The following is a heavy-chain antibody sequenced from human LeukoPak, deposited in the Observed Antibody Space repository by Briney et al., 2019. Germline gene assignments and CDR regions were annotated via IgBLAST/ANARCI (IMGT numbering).Heavy chain of an antibody. Sequence: PGGSLRLSCAASGFTFSSYGMHWVRQAPGKGLEWVAFIRYDGSNKYYADSVKGRFTISRDNSKNTLYLQMNSLRAEDTAVYYCAKDRCSSTSCFMGDFDYWGQGTLVTVSS. V-gene: IGHV3-30*02. D-gene: IGHD2-2*01. CDR2: IRYDGSNK. J-gene: IGHJ4*02. CDR3: AKDRCSSTSCFMGDFDY. CDR1: GFTFSSYG.